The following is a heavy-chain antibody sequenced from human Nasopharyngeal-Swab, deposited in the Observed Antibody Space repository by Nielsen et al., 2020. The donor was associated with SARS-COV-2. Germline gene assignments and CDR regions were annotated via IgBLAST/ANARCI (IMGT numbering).Heavy chain of an antibody. CDR2: ISGAGSST. Sequence: GGSLRLSCVASGFTFSSYAMSWVRQAPGKGLNWVSAISGAGSSTYYADSVKGRFTISRDNSKNTLYLQMNSLRAEDTALYYCVKGGYSHDYINYGDWFDPWGLGTLVTVSS. V-gene: IGHV3-23*01. CDR1: GFTFSSYA. J-gene: IGHJ5*02. D-gene: IGHD4-11*01. CDR3: VKGGYSHDYINYGDWFDP.